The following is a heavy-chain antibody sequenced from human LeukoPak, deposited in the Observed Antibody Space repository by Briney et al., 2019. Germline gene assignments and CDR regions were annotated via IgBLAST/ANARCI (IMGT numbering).Heavy chain of an antibody. V-gene: IGHV4-59*08. J-gene: IGHJ3*01. CDR2: IYSSGTT. CDR1: GGSITSYY. D-gene: IGHD3-22*01. Sequence: SETLSLTCTVSGGSITSYYWSWIRQPPGKGLEWIGYIYSSGTTNYNPSLKSRVTISVDTSKNQFSLKLSSVTASETAVYYCARHRGYVGAFDVWGRGTMVTVSS. CDR3: ARHRGYVGAFDV.